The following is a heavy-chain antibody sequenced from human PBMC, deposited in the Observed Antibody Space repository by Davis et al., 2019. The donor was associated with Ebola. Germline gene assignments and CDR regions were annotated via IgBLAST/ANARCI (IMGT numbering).Heavy chain of an antibody. CDR2: ITASGGAT. V-gene: IGHV3-23*01. CDR3: ARDGGYCSGGSCYNYGMDV. CDR1: GFTFSTYA. Sequence: GGSLRLSCAASGFTFSTYAMSWVRQAPGKGLEWVSMITASGGATYYADSVKGRFAISRDNSKKTLYLQMNSLRAEDTAVYYCARDGGYCSGGSCYNYGMDVWGQGTTVTVSS. J-gene: IGHJ6*02. D-gene: IGHD2-15*01.